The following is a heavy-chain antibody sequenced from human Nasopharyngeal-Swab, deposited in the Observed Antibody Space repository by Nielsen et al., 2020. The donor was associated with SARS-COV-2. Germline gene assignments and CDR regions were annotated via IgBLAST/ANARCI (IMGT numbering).Heavy chain of an antibody. D-gene: IGHD6-13*01. J-gene: IGHJ4*02. CDR1: GGSNSSSNW. CDR2: IYHSGST. V-gene: IGHV4-4*02. CDR3: ARCARYSSSWYIDY. Sequence: SETLSLTCAVSGGSNSSSNWWSWVRQPPGKGLEWIGEIYHSGSTNYNPSLKSRVTISVDKSKNQFSLKLSSVTAADTAVYYCARCARYSSSWYIDYWGQGTLVTVSS.